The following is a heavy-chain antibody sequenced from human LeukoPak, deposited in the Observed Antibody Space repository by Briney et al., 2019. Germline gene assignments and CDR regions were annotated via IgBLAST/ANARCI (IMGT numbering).Heavy chain of an antibody. V-gene: IGHV3-30*18. CDR2: ISYDGSNK. J-gene: IGHJ4*02. Sequence: PGGSLRLSCAASGFTFSSYGMHWVRQAPGKGLEWVAVISYDGSNKYYADSVKGRFTISTDNSKNTLFLQMNSLRPEDTAVYYCAKEEYSSSPSFDYWGQGTLVTVSS. CDR1: GFTFSSYG. CDR3: AKEEYSSSPSFDY. D-gene: IGHD3-22*01.